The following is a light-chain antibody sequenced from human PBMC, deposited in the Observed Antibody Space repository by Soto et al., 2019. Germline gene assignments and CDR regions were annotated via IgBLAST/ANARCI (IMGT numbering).Light chain of an antibody. V-gene: IGKV3-11*01. J-gene: IGKJ2*01. CDR2: DAS. Sequence: EIVLTQSPATLSLSPGERATLSCRASQSVSTSLAWYQQKPGQAPSLLIYDASNRATGIPVRFSGSGSGTDFTLTISSLEPEDFAVYYCQHRSNWPPFTFGQGTKVEIK. CDR3: QHRSNWPPFT. CDR1: QSVSTS.